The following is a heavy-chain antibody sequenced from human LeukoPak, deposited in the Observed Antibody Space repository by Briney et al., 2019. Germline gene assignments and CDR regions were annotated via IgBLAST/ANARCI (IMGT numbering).Heavy chain of an antibody. CDR2: IWYDGSNK. Sequence: PGRSLRLSCAASGFTFSSYGMHWVRQAPGKGLEWVAVIWYDGSNKYYADSVKGRFTISRDNSKNTLYLQMNSLRAEDTAVYYCARAYFVNLDAFDIWGQGTMVTVSS. D-gene: IGHD3-9*01. CDR3: ARAYFVNLDAFDI. J-gene: IGHJ3*02. V-gene: IGHV3-33*01. CDR1: GFTFSSYG.